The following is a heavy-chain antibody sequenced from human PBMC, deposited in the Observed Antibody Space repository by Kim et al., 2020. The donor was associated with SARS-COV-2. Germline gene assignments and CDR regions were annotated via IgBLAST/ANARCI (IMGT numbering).Heavy chain of an antibody. J-gene: IGHJ5*02. V-gene: IGHV3-11*04. D-gene: IGHD3-10*01. CDR3: ARFGSGSYYNGWFDP. Sequence: DSVKGRFTISRDNAKNSLYLQMNSLRAEDTAVYYCARFGSGSYYNGWFDPWGQGTLVTVSS.